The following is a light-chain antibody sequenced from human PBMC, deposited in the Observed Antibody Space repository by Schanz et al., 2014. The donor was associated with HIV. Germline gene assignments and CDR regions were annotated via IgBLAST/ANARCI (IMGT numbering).Light chain of an antibody. CDR3: AAWDDSLSGQV. J-gene: IGLJ3*02. Sequence: QSVLTQPPSASGTPGQRVTISCSGSSSNIGSNYVYWYQQLPGTAPKLLIYRNDQRPSGVPDRFSGSKSGTSATLVISGLRSEDEAHYYCAAWDDSLSGQVFGGGTKLTVL. V-gene: IGLV1-47*01. CDR1: SSNIGSNY. CDR2: RND.